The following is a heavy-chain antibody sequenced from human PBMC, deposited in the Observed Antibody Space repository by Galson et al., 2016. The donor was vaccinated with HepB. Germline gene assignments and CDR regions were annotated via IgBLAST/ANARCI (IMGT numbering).Heavy chain of an antibody. V-gene: IGHV3-30*03. J-gene: IGHJ4*02. CDR2: MSYDGSNK. D-gene: IGHD3-22*01. CDR1: GFTFSSYG. Sequence: SLRLSCAASGFTFSSYGMHWLRQAPGKGLEWVTVMSYDGSNKYYADSVRGRFTISRDSSKNTLYLQMNSLSAEDTAVYYCASGYYYDSSGYYSDFWGQGTLVTVSS. CDR3: ASGYYYDSSGYYSDF.